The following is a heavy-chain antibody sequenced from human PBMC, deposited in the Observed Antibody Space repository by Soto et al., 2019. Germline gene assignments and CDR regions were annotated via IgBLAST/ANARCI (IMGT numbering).Heavy chain of an antibody. Sequence: TSETLSLTCAVYGGSFSGYYWSWIRQPPGKGLEWIGEINHSGSTNYNPSLKSRVTISVDTSKNQFSLKLSSVTAADTAVYYCARSNGPPYGMDVWGQGTTVTVSS. D-gene: IGHD2-8*01. J-gene: IGHJ6*02. CDR3: ARSNGPPYGMDV. V-gene: IGHV4-34*01. CDR2: INHSGST. CDR1: GGSFSGYY.